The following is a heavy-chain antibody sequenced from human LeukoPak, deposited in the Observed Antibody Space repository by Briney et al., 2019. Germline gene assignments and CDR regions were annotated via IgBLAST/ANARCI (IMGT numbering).Heavy chain of an antibody. CDR1: GGTFSSYA. CDR2: IIPIFGTA. J-gene: IGHJ6*03. CDR3: ARLPIMITFGVLGDMDV. D-gene: IGHD3-16*01. Sequence: SVKVSCKASGGTFSSYAISWVRQAPGRGLEWMGGIIPIFGTANYAQKFQGRVTITADKSTSTAYMELSSLRSEDTAVYYCARLPIMITFGVLGDMDVWGKGTTVTISS. V-gene: IGHV1-69*06.